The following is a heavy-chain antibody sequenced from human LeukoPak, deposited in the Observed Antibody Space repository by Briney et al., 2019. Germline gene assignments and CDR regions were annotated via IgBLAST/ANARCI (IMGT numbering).Heavy chain of an antibody. CDR2: INHSGST. CDR3: ARGRGFDY. V-gene: IGHV4-34*01. CDR1: GGSFSGYY. J-gene: IGHJ4*02. Sequence: SETLSLTCAVYGGSFSGYYLSWIRQPPGKGLEWIGEINHSGSTNYNPSLKSRVTISVDTSKNQFSLKLSSVTAADTAVYYCARGRGFDYWGQGTLVTVSS.